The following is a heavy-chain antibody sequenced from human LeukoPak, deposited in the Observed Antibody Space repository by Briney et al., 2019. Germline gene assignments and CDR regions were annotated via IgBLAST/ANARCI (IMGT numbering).Heavy chain of an antibody. J-gene: IGHJ4*02. CDR1: GFTFSSYS. D-gene: IGHD6-19*01. V-gene: IGHV3-21*01. CDR3: ARGSASGSMTD. CDR2: ISSSSSYI. Sequence: MSGGSLRLSCAASGFTFSSYSMNWVRQAPGKGLEWVSSISSSSSYIYYADSVKGRFTISRDNAKNLLYLQMNSLRAEDTAVYYCARGSASGSMTDWGRGTLVTVSS.